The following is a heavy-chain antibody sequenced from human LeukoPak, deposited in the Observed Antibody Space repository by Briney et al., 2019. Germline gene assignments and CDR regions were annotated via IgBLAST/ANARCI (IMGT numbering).Heavy chain of an antibody. CDR3: ARDTLGFDY. J-gene: IGHJ4*02. CDR2: ISSSGSTI. D-gene: IGHD3-10*01. V-gene: IGHV3-48*04. Sequence: GGSLRLSCAASGATFSSYSMSWVRQAPGKGLEWVSYISSSGSTIYYADSVKGRFTISRDNAKNTLYLQMNSLRAEDTAVYYCARDTLGFDYWGQGTLVTVSS. CDR1: GATFSSYS.